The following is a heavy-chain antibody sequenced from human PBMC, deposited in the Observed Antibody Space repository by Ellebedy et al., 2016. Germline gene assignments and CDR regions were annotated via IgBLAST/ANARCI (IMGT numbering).Heavy chain of an antibody. CDR3: AIKPVLTHWYFDR. J-gene: IGHJ2*01. D-gene: IGHD1-14*01. Sequence: GESLKISCKASGFTLSPYSVHWLRQAAGKRLEWVSVIGSDGVNKYYADSVRGRFALSRDNSKDSVYLQMNSLRPEDTAVYFCAIKPVLTHWYFDRWGRGTLVTVS. CDR2: IGSDGVNK. V-gene: IGHV3-30*09. CDR1: GFTLSPYS.